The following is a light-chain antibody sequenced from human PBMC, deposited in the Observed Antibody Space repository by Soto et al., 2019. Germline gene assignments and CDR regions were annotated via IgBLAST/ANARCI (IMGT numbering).Light chain of an antibody. J-gene: IGKJ1*01. CDR1: QGIRTV. CDR3: LQDYDYPRT. V-gene: IGKV1-6*01. Sequence: ATQMTQSPSSLSASVGDRVTIACRASQGIRTVLGWYQQKPGEAPKLLIYGASTLQSGVPSRFSGSGSGTDFTLTISSLQPEDFATYYCLQDYDYPRTFGQGTKVEMK. CDR2: GAS.